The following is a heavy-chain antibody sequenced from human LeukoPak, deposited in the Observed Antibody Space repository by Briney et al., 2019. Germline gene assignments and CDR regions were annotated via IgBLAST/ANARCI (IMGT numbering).Heavy chain of an antibody. CDR2: INHSGST. CDR1: GGTFCGYY. Sequence: SETLSLTCAVYGGTFCGYYWSWIRQPPGKGREWIGEINHSGSTNYNPSLKSRVTISVDTSKNQFSLKLSSVTAADTAVYYCARGSTGPQDAFDIWGQGTMVTVSS. J-gene: IGHJ3*02. V-gene: IGHV4-34*01. CDR3: ARGSTGPQDAFDI.